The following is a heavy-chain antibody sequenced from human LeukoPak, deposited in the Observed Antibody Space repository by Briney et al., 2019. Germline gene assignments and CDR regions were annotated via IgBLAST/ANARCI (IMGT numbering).Heavy chain of an antibody. CDR2: IIPIFGTA. CDR3: ATPFSGWNLNHYCFDY. V-gene: IGHV1-69*01. CDR1: GGTFSSYA. J-gene: IGHJ4*02. Sequence: SVKVSCKASGGTFSSYAISWVRQAPGQGLEWMGGIIPIFGTANYAQKFQGRVTITADESTSTAYMELSSLRSEDTAVYYCATPFSGWNLNHYCFDYWGQGTLVTVSS. D-gene: IGHD6-19*01.